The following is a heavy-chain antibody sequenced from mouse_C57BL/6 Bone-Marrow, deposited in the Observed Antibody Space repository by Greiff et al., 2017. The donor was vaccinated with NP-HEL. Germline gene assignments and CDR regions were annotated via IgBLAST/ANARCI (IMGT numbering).Heavy chain of an antibody. CDR1: GFTFSSYG. CDR3: ARMGSSYYFDY. J-gene: IGHJ2*01. D-gene: IGHD1-1*01. CDR2: ISSGGSYT. Sequence: EVQGVESGGDLVKPGGSLKLSCAASGFTFSSYGMSWVRQTPDKRLEWVATISSGGSYTYYPDSVTGRFTISRDNAKNTLYLQMSSLKSEDTAMYYCARMGSSYYFDYWGQGTTLTVSS. V-gene: IGHV5-6*01.